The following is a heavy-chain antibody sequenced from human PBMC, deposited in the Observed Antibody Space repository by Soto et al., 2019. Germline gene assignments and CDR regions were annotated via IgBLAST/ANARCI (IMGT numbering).Heavy chain of an antibody. CDR2: IVVGSGNT. J-gene: IGHJ6*03. V-gene: IGHV1-58*02. Sequence: QMQLVQSGPEVKKPGTSVKVSCKDSGFTFTNSAIQWVRQARGQRLEWIGWIVVGSGNTNYAQKFQERLTITRDMSTSTAYMERSSLRSEDTAIYYCAARTGYYTSYDDMDVWGKVTTVTVSS. CDR1: GFTFTNSA. D-gene: IGHD3-9*01. CDR3: AARTGYYTSYDDMDV.